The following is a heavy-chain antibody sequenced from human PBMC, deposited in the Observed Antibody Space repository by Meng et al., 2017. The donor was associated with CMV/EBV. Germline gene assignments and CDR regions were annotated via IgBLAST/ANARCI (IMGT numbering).Heavy chain of an antibody. CDR1: FTCRSYA. Sequence: FTCRSYAMNWVRQAPGKGLEWVTIISYDGSNKYYADSVKGRFTSSRDNSNNTLYLQMNSLSAEDTAVYYCARGYSAYDYRGANWFDPWGQGTLVTVSS. D-gene: IGHD5-12*01. CDR2: ISYDGSNK. J-gene: IGHJ5*02. CDR3: ARGYSAYDYRGANWFDP. V-gene: IGHV3-30*04.